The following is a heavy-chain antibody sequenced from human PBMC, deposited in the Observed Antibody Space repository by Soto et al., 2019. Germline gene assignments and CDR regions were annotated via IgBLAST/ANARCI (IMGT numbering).Heavy chain of an antibody. CDR3: ARRYSSGWSRIYGMDV. CDR1: GGSISSGGYY. CDR2: IYYSGST. J-gene: IGHJ6*02. Sequence: QVQLQESGPGLVKPSQTLSLTCTVSGGSISSGGYYWSWIHQHPGKGLEWIGYIYYSGSTYYNPSLKSGVTQSADSSNTRCSLKLGSVTAANTAGDSGARRYSSGWSRIYGMDVWGQGNTVTVSS. D-gene: IGHD6-19*01. V-gene: IGHV4-31*03.